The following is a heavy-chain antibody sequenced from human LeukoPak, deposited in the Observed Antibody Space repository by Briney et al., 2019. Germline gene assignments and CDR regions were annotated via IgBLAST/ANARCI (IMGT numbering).Heavy chain of an antibody. V-gene: IGHV3-30*18. J-gene: IGHJ5*02. CDR1: GFTFSSYG. CDR3: AKAASNWFDP. Sequence: GRSLRLSCAASGFTFSSYGIHWVRRAPGKGLEWVAVISYDGSNKFYADSVEGRFTISRDNSNNTLYLQMDSLRVEDTAVYYCAKAASNWFDPWGQGTLVTVSS. D-gene: IGHD6-25*01. CDR2: ISYDGSNK.